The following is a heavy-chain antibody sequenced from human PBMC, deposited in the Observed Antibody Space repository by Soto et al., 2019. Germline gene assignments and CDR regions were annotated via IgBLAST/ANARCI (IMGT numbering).Heavy chain of an antibody. D-gene: IGHD5-12*01. CDR3: ASHGYEYGIVSFDY. CDR1: GFPFSSYE. Sequence: PGGSLRLSCAVSGFPFSSYEMNWVRQAPGKGLEWVSYISSSGSTIYYADSVKVRFTISRDNAKNSLYLQMNSLRAEDTAFYYCASHGYEYGIVSFDYWGQGTLVTVSS. J-gene: IGHJ4*02. V-gene: IGHV3-48*03. CDR2: ISSSGSTI.